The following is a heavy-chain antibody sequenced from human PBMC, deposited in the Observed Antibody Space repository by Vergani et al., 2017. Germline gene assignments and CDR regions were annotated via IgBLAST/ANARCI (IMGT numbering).Heavy chain of an antibody. J-gene: IGHJ4*02. CDR1: GYTFSNYY. CDR3: ARGDYAILPGYRY. Sequence: QVQVVQSGAEVKKSGASVKVSCKTSGYTFSNYYMHWVRQAPGQGLEWMGIINPSGGHTNYSQKFQGRVTMTRDTSTSTVYMELSSLRSEDTAINYCARGDYAILPGYRYCGQGTLVTVSA. V-gene: IGHV1-46*03. CDR2: INPSGGHT. D-gene: IGHD3-9*01.